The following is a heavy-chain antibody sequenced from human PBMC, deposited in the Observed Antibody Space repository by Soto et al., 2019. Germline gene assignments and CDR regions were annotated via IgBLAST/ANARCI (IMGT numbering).Heavy chain of an antibody. Sequence: GGSLRLSCAASGFTFSSYAMSWVRQAPGKGLELVSAISGSGGSTYYADSVKGRLTISRDNSKNTLYLQMNSLRAEDTAVYYCAKLGVATIWAYNWFDPWGQGTLVTVS. CDR1: GFTFSSYA. D-gene: IGHD5-12*01. J-gene: IGHJ5*02. CDR3: AKLGVATIWAYNWFDP. V-gene: IGHV3-23*01. CDR2: ISGSGGST.